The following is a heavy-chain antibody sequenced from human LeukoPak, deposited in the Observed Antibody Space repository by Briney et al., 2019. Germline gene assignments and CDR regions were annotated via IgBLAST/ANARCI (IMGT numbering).Heavy chain of an antibody. Sequence: SVKVSCKASGGTFSSYAISWVRQAPGQGLEWMGGIIPIFGTANYAQKFQGRVTITTDESTSTAYMELSSLRSEDTAVYYCARFVGGYYNSFDYWGQGTLVTASS. J-gene: IGHJ4*02. CDR3: ARFVGGYYNSFDY. D-gene: IGHD3-9*01. CDR1: GGTFSSYA. CDR2: IIPIFGTA. V-gene: IGHV1-69*05.